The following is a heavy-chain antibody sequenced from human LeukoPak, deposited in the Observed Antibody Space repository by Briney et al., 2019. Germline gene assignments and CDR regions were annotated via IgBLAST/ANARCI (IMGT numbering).Heavy chain of an antibody. J-gene: IGHJ4*02. CDR3: AKDINGYALDY. CDR2: ISRNSGSI. V-gene: IGHV3-9*01. Sequence: GGSLRLSCAASGFTFDDYAMHWVRQAPGKGLEWVSGISRNSGSIGYADSVKGRFTISRDNAKNSLYLQMNSLRAEDTALYYCAKDINGYALDYWGQGTLVTVPS. D-gene: IGHD3-16*01. CDR1: GFTFDDYA.